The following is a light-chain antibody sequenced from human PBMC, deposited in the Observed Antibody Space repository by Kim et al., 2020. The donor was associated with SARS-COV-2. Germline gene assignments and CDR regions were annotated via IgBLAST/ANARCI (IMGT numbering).Light chain of an antibody. J-gene: IGLJ1*01. V-gene: IGLV3-1*01. Sequence: PGQTPSITFSDNKLGDKSVSWNQQRPGRSPVVVIYQDNQRPSGIPERFSGSNSGNTATLTISGTQAMDEADYYCQAWDSSTHNYVFGAGTKVTVL. CDR3: QAWDSSTHNYV. CDR1: KLGDKS. CDR2: QDN.